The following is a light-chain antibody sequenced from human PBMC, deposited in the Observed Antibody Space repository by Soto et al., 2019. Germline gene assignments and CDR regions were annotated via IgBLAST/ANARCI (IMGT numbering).Light chain of an antibody. V-gene: IGKV3-20*01. J-gene: IGKJ4*01. Sequence: EIVLTQSPGTLSLSPGGRATLSCVASQSVSSNHLAWDQQKPGQAPRLLIYGASTRASGIPDRFSGSGSGTDVSLIISRLEPEALAVYYCQRHVSSPLTLGGGTKVYIK. CDR1: QSVSSNH. CDR2: GAS. CDR3: QRHVSSPLT.